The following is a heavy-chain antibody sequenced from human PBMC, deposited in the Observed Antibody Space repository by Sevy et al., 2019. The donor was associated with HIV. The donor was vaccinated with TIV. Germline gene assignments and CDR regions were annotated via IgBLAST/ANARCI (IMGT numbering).Heavy chain of an antibody. CDR3: ARDFSGSGPFVIGNCFDP. CDR1: GYSLTGYY. V-gene: IGHV1-2*02. CDR2: INPNNGGT. D-gene: IGHD2-15*01. Sequence: ASVKVSCKASGYSLTGYYIHWMRQAPGQGLEWMGWINPNNGGTNYAQRFQGTVTMTRDTSISTVSMELTSLRSDDTAVYFCARDFSGSGPFVIGNCFDPWGQGTLVTVSS. J-gene: IGHJ5*02.